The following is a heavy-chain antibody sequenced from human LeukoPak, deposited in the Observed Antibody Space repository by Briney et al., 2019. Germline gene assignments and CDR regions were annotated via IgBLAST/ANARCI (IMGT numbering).Heavy chain of an antibody. Sequence: GASVKVSCKASGYTFTGYYMHWVRQAPGQGLEWMGWINPNSGGTNYAQKFQGWVTMTRDTSISTAYMELSRLRSDDTAVYYCARAMGGYDSLYWYFDLWGRGTLVTVSS. V-gene: IGHV1-2*04. J-gene: IGHJ2*01. D-gene: IGHD5-12*01. CDR2: INPNSGGT. CDR3: ARAMGGYDSLYWYFDL. CDR1: GYTFTGYY.